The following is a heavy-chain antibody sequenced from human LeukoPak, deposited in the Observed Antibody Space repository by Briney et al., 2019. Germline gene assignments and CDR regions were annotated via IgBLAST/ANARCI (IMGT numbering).Heavy chain of an antibody. V-gene: IGHV3-23*01. D-gene: IGHD3-10*01. J-gene: IGHJ4*02. Sequence: PGGSLRLSCAASGFTFSSYAMSWVRQAPGKGLELVSTISGSGGSTYYADSVKGRFTFSRDNSKNTLYLQMNSLRAEDTAVYYCAKDWGDYYGSGNHYGLGDYWGQGTLVTVSS. CDR2: ISGSGGST. CDR3: AKDWGDYYGSGNHYGLGDY. CDR1: GFTFSSYA.